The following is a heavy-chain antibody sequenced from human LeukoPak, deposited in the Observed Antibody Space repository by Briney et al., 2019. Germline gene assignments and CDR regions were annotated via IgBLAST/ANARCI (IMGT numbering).Heavy chain of an antibody. V-gene: IGHV3-48*02. Sequence: GGSLRLSCAASGFTFSSYSMNWGRQAPGKGLEWVSYISRSSSTKDYADSVKGRFTISRDNAKNSLYLQMNSLRDEDTAVYYCARDPNSSNSSYFDYWGQGRLVTVSS. CDR2: ISRSSSTK. CDR3: ARDPNSSNSSYFDY. CDR1: GFTFSSYS. D-gene: IGHD6-13*01. J-gene: IGHJ4*02.